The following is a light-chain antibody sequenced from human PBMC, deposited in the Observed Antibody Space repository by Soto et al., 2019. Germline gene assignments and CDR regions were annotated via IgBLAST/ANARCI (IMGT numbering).Light chain of an antibody. CDR2: GAS. Sequence: EIVLTQSPGTLSLSPGERATLSCRASQSVSSSYLAWYQQKPGQAPRLLIYGASSRATGIPDRFSGRGSGTAFTPNISRLEREDVAVYYCQQYGSSPSTFGQGTKVEIK. V-gene: IGKV3-20*01. CDR3: QQYGSSPST. CDR1: QSVSSSY. J-gene: IGKJ1*01.